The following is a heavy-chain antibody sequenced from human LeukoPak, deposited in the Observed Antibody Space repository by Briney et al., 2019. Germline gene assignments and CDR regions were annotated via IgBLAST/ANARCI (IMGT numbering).Heavy chain of an antibody. J-gene: IGHJ5*02. CDR3: ARGSRVITFGGVIDP. Sequence: GALVKVSCKASGYSFTSYGISWVRQAPGQGLEWMGWISANNGNTNYAQKVQGRVTMTTDTSTSTAYMELRSLRSDDTAVYYCARGSRVITFGGVIDPWGQGTLVTVSS. D-gene: IGHD3-16*01. CDR2: ISANNGNT. V-gene: IGHV1-18*01. CDR1: GYSFTSYG.